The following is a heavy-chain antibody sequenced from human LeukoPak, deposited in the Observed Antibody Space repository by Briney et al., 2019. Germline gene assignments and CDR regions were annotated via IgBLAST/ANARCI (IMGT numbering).Heavy chain of an antibody. CDR3: ARDGSSGSDY. J-gene: IGHJ4*02. Sequence: PGGSLTLSCAASGFTFSSYSMNWVRQAPGKGLEWVSSISSSSSYIYYADSVRGRFTISRDNAKNSLYLQMNSLRAEDTAVYYRARDGSSGSDYWGQGTLVTVSS. CDR2: ISSSSSYI. CDR1: GFTFSSYS. D-gene: IGHD6-19*01. V-gene: IGHV3-21*01.